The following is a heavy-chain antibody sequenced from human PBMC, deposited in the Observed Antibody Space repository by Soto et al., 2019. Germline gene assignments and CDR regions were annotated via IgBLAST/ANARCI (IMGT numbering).Heavy chain of an antibody. CDR1: GDSVSSKTAA. D-gene: IGHD3-9*01. J-gene: IGHJ5*02. Sequence: QTLSLTCAISGDSVSSKTAAWDWIRQSPSRGLEWLGRTYFRSKWYNDYAISVKSRITINPDTSKNQFSLLLNSVTPEDTAVYYCARVSFDHFVHWFDPWGQGTLVTVSS. V-gene: IGHV6-1*01. CDR3: ARVSFDHFVHWFDP. CDR2: TYFRSKWYN.